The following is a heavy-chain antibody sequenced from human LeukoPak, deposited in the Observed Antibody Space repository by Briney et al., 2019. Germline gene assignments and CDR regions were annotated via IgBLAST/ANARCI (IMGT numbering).Heavy chain of an antibody. CDR2: ITSSSSYI. D-gene: IGHD6-13*01. Sequence: GGSLKLSCAASGFTFSSYSMNWVRQAPGKGLEWVSSITSSSSYIYYADSVKGRFTISRDNAKNSLYLQMNSLRAEDTAVYYCAREAAAAGFDYWGQGTLVTVSS. CDR1: GFTFSSYS. V-gene: IGHV3-21*01. CDR3: AREAAAAGFDY. J-gene: IGHJ4*02.